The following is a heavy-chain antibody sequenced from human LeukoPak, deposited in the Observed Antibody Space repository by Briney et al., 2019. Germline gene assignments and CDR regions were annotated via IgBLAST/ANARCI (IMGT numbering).Heavy chain of an antibody. CDR2: ISSSSSYI. J-gene: IGHJ4*02. CDR3: ATSHSSSWYYFLY. CDR1: GFTFSSYS. Sequence: GGSLRLSCAASGFTFSSYSRNWVRQAPGKGREGGSSISSSSSYIHYPDSLKSRFTISRHNAKNSLYLQMNSLSPKHTAVFLCATSHSSSWYYFLYWRQRPLLTVSS. D-gene: IGHD6-13*01. V-gene: IGHV3-21*01.